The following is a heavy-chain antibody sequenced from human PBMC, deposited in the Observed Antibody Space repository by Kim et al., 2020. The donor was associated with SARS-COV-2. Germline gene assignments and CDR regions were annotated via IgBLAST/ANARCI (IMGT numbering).Heavy chain of an antibody. CDR2: IIPIFGTA. Sequence: VKVSCKASGGTFSSYALSWVRQAPGQGLEWMGGIIPIFGTANYAQKFQGRVTITADESTSTAYMELSSLRSEDTAVYYCARWGENSDYYDSSGPDAFDIWGQGTMVTVSS. J-gene: IGHJ3*02. CDR1: GGTFSSYA. D-gene: IGHD3-22*01. V-gene: IGHV1-69*01. CDR3: ARWGENSDYYDSSGPDAFDI.